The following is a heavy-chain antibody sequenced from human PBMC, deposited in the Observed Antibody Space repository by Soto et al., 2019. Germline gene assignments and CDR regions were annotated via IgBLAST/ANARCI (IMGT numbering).Heavy chain of an antibody. D-gene: IGHD3-22*01. CDR3: AKGKGYDGYYFDY. CDR1: GFTFSSYG. CDR2: ISYDGSNK. Sequence: QVQLVESGGGVVQPGRSLRLSCAASGFTFSSYGMHWVRQAPGKGLEWVAVISYDGSNKYYADSVKGRFTISRDNSKNTLYLQMNSLRAEDTAVYYCAKGKGYDGYYFDYWGQGTLVTVSS. V-gene: IGHV3-30*18. J-gene: IGHJ4*02.